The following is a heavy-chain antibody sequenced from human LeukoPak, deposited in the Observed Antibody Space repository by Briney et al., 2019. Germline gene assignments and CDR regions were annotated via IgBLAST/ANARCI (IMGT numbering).Heavy chain of an antibody. V-gene: IGHV1-69*05. J-gene: IGHJ4*02. CDR1: GGTLSNYV. CDR3: ARGLDASMETAYDY. D-gene: IGHD5-18*01. Sequence: SVKVSCKASGGTLSNYVFGWVRQAPGQGLEWMGGIIPIFGTSNYAQKLQGRVTISTDESTSTAYMEVSSLRSEDTAIYYCARGLDASMETAYDYWGQGTLVTVSS. CDR2: IIPIFGTS.